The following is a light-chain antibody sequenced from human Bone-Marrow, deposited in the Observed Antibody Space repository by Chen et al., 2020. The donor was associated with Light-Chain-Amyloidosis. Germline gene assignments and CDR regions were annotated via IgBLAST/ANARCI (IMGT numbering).Light chain of an antibody. CDR3: MIWPSYA. V-gene: IGLV5-37*01. CDR2: YHSDSDM. Sequence: QPVLTQLTYSSASLGESARLTCTLPSDINLATYTIYWYQQKAGSPPRYLLYYHSDSDMGQGSGVPSRFSGSKDASANAGVLLISGLQSDDEADYYCMIWPSYAFGSGTQVTVL. CDR1: SDINLATYT. J-gene: IGLJ1*01.